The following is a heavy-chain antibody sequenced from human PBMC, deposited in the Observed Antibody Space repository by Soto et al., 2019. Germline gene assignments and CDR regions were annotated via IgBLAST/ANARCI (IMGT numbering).Heavy chain of an antibody. J-gene: IGHJ6*02. D-gene: IGHD4-17*01. CDR2: IIPLFGTA. CDR3: ARGGYGDPPYYYGMDV. CDR1: GGTFSSYA. V-gene: IGHV1-69*01. Sequence: QVQLVQSGAEVKKPGSSVTVSCRASGGTFSSYALRWVRQAPGQGLEWMGGIIPLFGTANYAQKFQGRVTITADESTSTAYMELSSLRSEDTAVYYCARGGYGDPPYYYGMDVWGQGTTVTVSS.